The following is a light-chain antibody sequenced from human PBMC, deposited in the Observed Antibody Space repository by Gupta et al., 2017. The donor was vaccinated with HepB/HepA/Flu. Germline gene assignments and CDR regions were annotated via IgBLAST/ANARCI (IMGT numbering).Light chain of an antibody. CDR2: KAS. CDR3: QQYNSYSVT. J-gene: IGKJ1*01. V-gene: IGKV1-5*03. CDR1: QSISSW. Sequence: DLPKTQSTSTLSASVGDRVTITCRASQSISSWLAWYQQKPGKAPKLLIYKASSLESGVPSRFSGSGSGTEFTLTISSLQPEDFATYYCQQYNSYSVTFGQGTKVEIK.